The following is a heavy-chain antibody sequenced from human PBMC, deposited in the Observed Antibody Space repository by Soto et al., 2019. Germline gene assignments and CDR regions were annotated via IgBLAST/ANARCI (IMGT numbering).Heavy chain of an antibody. J-gene: IGHJ3*02. CDR2: IGSAGDT. V-gene: IGHV3-13*01. CDR3: ARAHTSGYTDAFDI. Sequence: EVQLVESGGGLVQPGGSLRLSCAASGFTFSSRDMHWVRQVTGKGLEWVSAIGSAGDTYYPGSVKGRFTISRENAKNSLYLQMNSLRAGDTAVYYCARAHTSGYTDAFDIWGQGTMVTVSS. D-gene: IGHD3-22*01. CDR1: GFTFSSRD.